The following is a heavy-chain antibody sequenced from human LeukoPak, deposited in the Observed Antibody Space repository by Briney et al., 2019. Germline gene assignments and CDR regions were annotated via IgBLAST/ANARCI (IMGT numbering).Heavy chain of an antibody. Sequence: SETLSLTCAVYGGSFSGYYWSWIRQPPGKGLEWIGEINHSGSTNYNPSLKSRVTLSVDTSKNQFSLKLSSVTAADTAVYYCARGAHFRYFDYWGQGTLVTVSS. D-gene: IGHD3-3*02. CDR2: INHSGST. CDR1: GGSFSGYY. V-gene: IGHV4-34*01. J-gene: IGHJ4*02. CDR3: ARGAHFRYFDY.